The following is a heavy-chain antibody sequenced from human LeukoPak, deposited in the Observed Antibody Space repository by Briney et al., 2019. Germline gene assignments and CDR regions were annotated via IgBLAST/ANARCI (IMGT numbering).Heavy chain of an antibody. CDR3: ARAIAAAEPVDFDY. V-gene: IGHV1-3*01. J-gene: IGHJ4*02. CDR1: GYTFTSYA. Sequence: ASVKVSCKASGYTFTSYAMHWVGQAPGQRLEWMGWINAGNGNTKYSQKFQGRVTITRDTSASTAYMELSSLRPEDTAVYYCARAIAAAEPVDFDYWGQGTLVTVSS. CDR2: INAGNGNT. D-gene: IGHD6-13*01.